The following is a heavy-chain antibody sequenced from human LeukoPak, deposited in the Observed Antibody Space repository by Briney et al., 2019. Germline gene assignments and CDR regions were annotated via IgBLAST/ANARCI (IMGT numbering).Heavy chain of an antibody. CDR1: GFTFSTYW. D-gene: IGHD4-23*01. J-gene: IGHJ4*02. CDR2: IKQDGSEK. V-gene: IGHV3-7*04. Sequence: GGSLRLSCAASGFTFSTYWMNWVRQAPGKGLEWVANIKQDGSEKDYVDSVKGRFTISRDNAKNSLYLQMNSLRAEDTAVYYCARSTTVITIVHFDCWGQGTLVTVSS. CDR3: ARSTTVITIVHFDC.